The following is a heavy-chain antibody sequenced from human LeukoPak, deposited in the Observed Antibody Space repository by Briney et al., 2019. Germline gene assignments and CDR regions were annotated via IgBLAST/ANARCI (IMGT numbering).Heavy chain of an antibody. CDR2: ISDDGSNK. J-gene: IGHJ4*02. CDR1: GFTFSSYA. CDR3: ATPKGGSGSYRAPLDN. V-gene: IGHV3-30-3*01. Sequence: GGSLRLSCAASGFTFSSYAMHWVRQAPGKGLEWVAVISDDGSNKYYADSVKGRFTISRDNSRNTLYLQMTSLRAEDTAVYYCATPKGGSGSYRAPLDNWGQGILVTVSS. D-gene: IGHD3-10*01.